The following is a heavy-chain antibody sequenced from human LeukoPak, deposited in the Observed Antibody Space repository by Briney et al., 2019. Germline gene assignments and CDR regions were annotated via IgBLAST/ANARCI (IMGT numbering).Heavy chain of an antibody. D-gene: IGHD6-19*01. Sequence: PGVSLRLSCAASGFTFSSHWMHWVRQTPGKGLVWVSRINNDGSRTDYADSVKGRFTISRDNAKNTLYLEMNSLRAEDTAMYYCVRDFAVKVAAYNWFDPWGQGTLVTVSS. CDR3: VRDFAVKVAAYNWFDP. CDR1: GFTFSSHW. J-gene: IGHJ5*02. V-gene: IGHV3-74*01. CDR2: INNDGSRT.